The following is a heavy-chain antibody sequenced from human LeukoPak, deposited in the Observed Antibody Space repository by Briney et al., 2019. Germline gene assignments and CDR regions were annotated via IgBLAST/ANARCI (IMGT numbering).Heavy chain of an antibody. J-gene: IGHJ4*02. CDR1: GFTFRSHA. CDR2: IYENGGTT. D-gene: IGHD6-19*01. V-gene: IGHV3-23*01. Sequence: GGSLRLSCVGSGFTFRSHAMSWVRQAPEKGLEFVSGIYENGGTTYYADSVKGRFTISRDNSKNTLYLQMNSLRAEDTAVYYCAKDNRGVEQWLVPRNDYWGQGTLVTVSS. CDR3: AKDNRGVEQWLVPRNDY.